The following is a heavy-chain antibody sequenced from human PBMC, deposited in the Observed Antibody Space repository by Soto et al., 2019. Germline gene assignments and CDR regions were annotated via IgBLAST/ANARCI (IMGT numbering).Heavy chain of an antibody. Sequence: ASVKVSCKASGYTFTGYYMHWVRQAPGQGLEWMGWINPNSGGTNYAQKFQGWVTMTRDTSISTAYMELSRLRSDDTAVYYCARGKGHKYYMDVWGKGTTVTVSS. CDR3: ARGKGHKYYMDV. CDR2: INPNSGGT. J-gene: IGHJ6*03. CDR1: GYTFTGYY. V-gene: IGHV1-2*04.